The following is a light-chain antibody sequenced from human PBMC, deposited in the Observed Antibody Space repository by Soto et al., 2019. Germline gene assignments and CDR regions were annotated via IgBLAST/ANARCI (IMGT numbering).Light chain of an antibody. CDR1: QNINRW. V-gene: IGKV1-5*03. Sequence: DIQMTQSPSTLSAAVGDRVTITCRASQNINRWLAWYQQKPGKAPKLLIYKASTVERGVPSRFRGSGSETEFTLTISSLQPDDFATFYCHQYHSSSTFGGGTTVDIK. CDR3: HQYHSSST. J-gene: IGKJ4*01. CDR2: KAS.